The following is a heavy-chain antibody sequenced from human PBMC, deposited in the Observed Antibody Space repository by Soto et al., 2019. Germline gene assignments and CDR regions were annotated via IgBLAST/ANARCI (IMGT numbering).Heavy chain of an antibody. Sequence: QLQLQESGPGLAKPSETLSLTCTVSGGSVSSSSNYWGWIRQPPGKGLEWIGSIYYSGNTYYTPSLKSRVTISVDTSKNQFSLKVSSVTAADTAVYYCARHQADTAMLFGVFDPWGQGTLVTVSS. CDR2: IYYSGNT. CDR1: GGSVSSSSNY. D-gene: IGHD5-18*01. V-gene: IGHV4-39*01. J-gene: IGHJ5*02. CDR3: ARHQADTAMLFGVFDP.